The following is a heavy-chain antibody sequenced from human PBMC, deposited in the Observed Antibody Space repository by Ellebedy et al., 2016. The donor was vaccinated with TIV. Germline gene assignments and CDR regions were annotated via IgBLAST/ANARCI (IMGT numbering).Heavy chain of an antibody. J-gene: IGHJ4*02. Sequence: PGGSLRLSCAASGFTFSNYAMAWVRQAPGKGLEWVSAIGPRSDYKFYADSVKGRITISRDNSENTLFLQMHSLRGEDTAVYYCARMFGYDEGNWGQGTLVTVSS. CDR2: IGPRSDYK. D-gene: IGHD2-2*03. V-gene: IGHV3-23*01. CDR1: GFTFSNYA. CDR3: ARMFGYDEGN.